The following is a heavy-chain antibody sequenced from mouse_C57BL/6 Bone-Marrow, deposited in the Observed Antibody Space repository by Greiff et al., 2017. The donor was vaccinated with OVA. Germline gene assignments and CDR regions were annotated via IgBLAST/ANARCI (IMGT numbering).Heavy chain of an antibody. J-gene: IGHJ2*01. CDR2: INPNYGTT. CDR3: ARGGVITTVVDYYFDY. Sequence: EVKLQQSGPELVKPGASVKIYCKASGYSFTDYNMNWVKQSNGKSLEWIGVINPNYGTTSYNQKFKGKATLTVDQSSSTAYMQLNSLTSEDSAVYYCARGGVITTVVDYYFDYWGQGTTLTVSS. V-gene: IGHV1-39*01. CDR1: GYSFTDYN. D-gene: IGHD1-1*01.